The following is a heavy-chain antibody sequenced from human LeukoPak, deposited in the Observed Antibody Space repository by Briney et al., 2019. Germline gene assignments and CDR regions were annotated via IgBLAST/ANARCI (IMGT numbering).Heavy chain of an antibody. CDR1: GGTFSSYA. D-gene: IGHD1-1*01. J-gene: IGHJ3*02. Sequence: ASVKVSCKASGGTFSSYAISWVRQAPGQGLEWMGGIIPIFGTANYAQKFQGRVAITADESTSTAYMELSSLRSEDTAVYYCARSRHLGWNDAFDIWGQGTMVTVSS. CDR2: IIPIFGTA. CDR3: ARSRHLGWNDAFDI. V-gene: IGHV1-69*13.